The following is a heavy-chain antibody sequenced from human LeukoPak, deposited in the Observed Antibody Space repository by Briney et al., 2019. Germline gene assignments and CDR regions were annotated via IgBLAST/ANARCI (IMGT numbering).Heavy chain of an antibody. CDR3: ASSGSYRFDY. Sequence: GGSLRLSCAASGFTFSSYSMNWVRQAPGKGLEWVSHITASSTAMFYADSVKGRFTISRDNAKNSLYLQMNSLRDEDTAVYYCASSGSYRFDYWGQGTLVTVSS. J-gene: IGHJ4*02. CDR1: GFTFSSYS. V-gene: IGHV3-48*02. D-gene: IGHD1-26*01. CDR2: ITASSTAM.